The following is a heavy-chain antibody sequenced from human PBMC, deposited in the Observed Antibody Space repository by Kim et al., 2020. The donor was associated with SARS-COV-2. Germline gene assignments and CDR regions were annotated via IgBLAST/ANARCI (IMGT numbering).Heavy chain of an antibody. CDR3: AREPPYCGGDCEHWYFDL. CDR1: GFTFSSYG. CDR2: ISYDGSNK. Sequence: GGSLRLSCAASGFTFSSYGMHWVRQAPGKGLEWVAVISYDGSNKYYADSVKGRFTISRDNSKNTLYLQMNSLRAEDTAVYYCAREPPYCGGDCEHWYFDLWGRGTLVTVSS. V-gene: IGHV3-33*05. D-gene: IGHD2-21*02. J-gene: IGHJ2*01.